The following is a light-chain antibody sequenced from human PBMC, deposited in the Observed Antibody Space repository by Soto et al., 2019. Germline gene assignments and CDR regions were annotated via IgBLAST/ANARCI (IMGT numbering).Light chain of an antibody. J-gene: IGKJ2*01. CDR2: QVS. Sequence: DVVMTQSPLSLPVTLGQPASISCRSSQSLVHSNGNTYLNWFQQRPGQSPRRLIYQVSNRDSGVPDRLSGSGSGTDFTLKIRRVETEDVGVSYCMQGAHWPPTFGQRTKLEIK. V-gene: IGKV2-30*02. CDR3: MQGAHWPPT. CDR1: QSLVHSNGNTY.